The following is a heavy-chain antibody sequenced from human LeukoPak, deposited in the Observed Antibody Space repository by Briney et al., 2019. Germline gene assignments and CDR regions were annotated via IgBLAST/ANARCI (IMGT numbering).Heavy chain of an antibody. V-gene: IGHV3-21*01. CDR3: ARAHRERWFGELLPYNWFDP. CDR2: ISSSGSYI. D-gene: IGHD3-10*01. J-gene: IGHJ5*02. CDR1: AFTFSSYS. Sequence: PGGSLRLSCVASAFTFSSYSMNWVRQAPGKGLEWVSSISSSGSYIYYADSVKGRFTISRDNAKNSLYLQMNSLRAEDTAVYYCARAHRERWFGELLPYNWFDPWGQGTLVTVSS.